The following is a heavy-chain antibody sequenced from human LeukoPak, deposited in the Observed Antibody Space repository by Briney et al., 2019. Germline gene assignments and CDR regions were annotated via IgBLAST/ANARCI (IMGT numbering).Heavy chain of an antibody. Sequence: ASVKVSCKASRYTFTSYGISWVRQAPGQGLEWMGWISAYNGNTNYAQKLQGRVTMTTDTSTSTAYMELRSLRSDDTAVYYCARERYYYDSSGYPIPYNWFDPWGQGTLVTVSS. CDR1: RYTFTSYG. D-gene: IGHD3-22*01. J-gene: IGHJ5*02. CDR2: ISAYNGNT. V-gene: IGHV1-18*01. CDR3: ARERYYYDSSGYPIPYNWFDP.